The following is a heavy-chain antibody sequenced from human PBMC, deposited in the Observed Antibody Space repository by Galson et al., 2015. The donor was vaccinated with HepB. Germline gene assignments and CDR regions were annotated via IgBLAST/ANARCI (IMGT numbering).Heavy chain of an antibody. D-gene: IGHD5-12*01. V-gene: IGHV3-11*06. J-gene: IGHJ6*03. CDR3: ARDRSGYDYYYYMDV. Sequence: SLRLSCAASGFTFSDYYMSWIRQAPGKGLEWVSYISSSSSYTNYADSVKGRFTISRDNAKNSLYLQMNSLRAEDTAVYYCARDRSGYDYYYYMDVWGKGTTVTVSS. CDR1: GFTFSDYY. CDR2: ISSSSSYT.